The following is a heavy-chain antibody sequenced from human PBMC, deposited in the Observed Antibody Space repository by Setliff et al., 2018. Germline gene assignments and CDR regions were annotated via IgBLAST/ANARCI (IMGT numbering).Heavy chain of an antibody. V-gene: IGHV4-59*08. CDR3: ARVSVGAMGYYYYRDV. Sequence: SETLSLTCTVSGDSLSSSYWSWIRQPPGKGLEWIGRFSYGVSTIYNPSLESRVTFSVDTSKNQFSLKLTSVTAADTAVYYCARVSVGAMGYYYYRDVWGKGTTVTVSS. CDR2: FSYGVST. D-gene: IGHD1-26*01. CDR1: GDSLSSSY. J-gene: IGHJ6*03.